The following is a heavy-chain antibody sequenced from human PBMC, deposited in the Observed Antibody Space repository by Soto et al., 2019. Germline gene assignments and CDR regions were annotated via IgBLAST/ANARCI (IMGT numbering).Heavy chain of an antibody. V-gene: IGHV3-66*01. Sequence: EVQLVESGGGLVQPGGSLRLSCAVSGFTVSSNYMSWVRQAPGKGLEWVSVINSGGSTFYADAVKGRFTISRDNSKNTLYLQMNSLRAEDTVVYYCAGIRPPLYWGQGTLVTVSS. CDR1: GFTVSSNY. D-gene: IGHD5-18*01. CDR3: AGIRPPLY. J-gene: IGHJ4*02. CDR2: INSGGST.